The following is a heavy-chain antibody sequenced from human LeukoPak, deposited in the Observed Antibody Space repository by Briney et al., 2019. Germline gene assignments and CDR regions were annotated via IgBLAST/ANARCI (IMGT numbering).Heavy chain of an antibody. J-gene: IGHJ4*02. CDR3: ARSGRGTFTSYWTYLDF. V-gene: IGHV4-59*01. CDR2: IYYSGNT. CDR1: GGSISSYY. Sequence: PSETLSLTCTVSGGSISSYYWNWIRQPPGKGLEWIGYIYYSGNTNYNPSLESRVTISIDTSKSQISLRLSSVTAADTAVYYCARSGRGTFTSYWTYLDFWGQGTLVTVSS. D-gene: IGHD1-1*01.